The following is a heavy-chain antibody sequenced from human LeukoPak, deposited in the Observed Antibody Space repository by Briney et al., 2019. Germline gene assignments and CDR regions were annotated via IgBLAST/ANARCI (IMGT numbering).Heavy chain of an antibody. J-gene: IGHJ4*01. V-gene: IGHV4-39*07. D-gene: IGHD2-21*01. Sequence: SETLSLTCTVSGGPISSTSYYWGWIRQPPGKGLEWIGSIYYSGSTYYNPSLKSRVTISVDTSKNTVYLQMNSLRVEDAGVYYCAKAPVTSCRGAFCYPFDYWGHGTLVTVSS. CDR2: IYYSGST. CDR3: AKAPVTSCRGAFCYPFDY. CDR1: GGPISSTSYY.